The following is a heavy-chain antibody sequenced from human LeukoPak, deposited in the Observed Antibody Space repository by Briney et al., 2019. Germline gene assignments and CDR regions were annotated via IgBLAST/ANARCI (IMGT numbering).Heavy chain of an antibody. J-gene: IGHJ3*02. CDR1: GYSFTSYW. CDR2: IYPGDSDT. D-gene: IGHD3-22*01. CDR3: ARHKYYYDSSGYYSRAFDI. V-gene: IGHV5-51*01. Sequence: GESLKISCKGSGYSFTSYWIGWVRQMPGKGLEWMGIIYPGDSDTRYSPSFQGQVTISADKSISTAYLQWSSLKASDTATYYCARHKYYYDSSGYYSRAFDIWGQGTMVTVSS.